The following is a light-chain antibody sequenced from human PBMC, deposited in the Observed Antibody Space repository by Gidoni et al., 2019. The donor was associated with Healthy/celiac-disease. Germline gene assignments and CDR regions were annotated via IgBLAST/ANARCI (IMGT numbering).Light chain of an antibody. Sequence: SYVLTQPPSVSVAPGQTARITCGGNNIGSKSVHWYQQKPGQAPVLVVYDDSDRPSGLPGRFSGSNSGNTATLTIGRVEAEDEADYYCQVWDSSSDLVVFGGGTKLTGL. V-gene: IGLV3-21*02. J-gene: IGLJ2*01. CDR1: NIGSKS. CDR2: DDS. CDR3: QVWDSSSDLVV.